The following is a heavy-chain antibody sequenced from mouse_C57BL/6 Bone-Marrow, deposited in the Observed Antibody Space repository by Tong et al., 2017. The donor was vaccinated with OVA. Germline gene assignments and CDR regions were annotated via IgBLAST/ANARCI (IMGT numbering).Heavy chain of an antibody. D-gene: IGHD2-4*01. CDR3: ASPYDYDDY. J-gene: IGHJ2*01. CDR1: GFSLTSYG. V-gene: IGHV2-2*01. Sequence: VQLKESGPGLVAPSQSLSITCTVSGFSLTSYGVHWVRQSPGKGLEWLGVIWSGGSTDYNAAFISRLSISKDNSKSQVFFKMNSLQADETAIYYCASPYDYDDYWGQGTTLTVSS. CDR2: IWSGGST.